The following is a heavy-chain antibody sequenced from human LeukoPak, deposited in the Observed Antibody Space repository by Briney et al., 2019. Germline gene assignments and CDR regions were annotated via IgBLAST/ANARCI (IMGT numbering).Heavy chain of an antibody. D-gene: IGHD4-17*01. CDR2: IYPGDSDT. J-gene: IGHJ5*02. Sequence: MHGESLQISCPGSGYSFTSYWIGWVRQMPGKGLEWMGIIYPGDSDTRYSPYFQGQVSISAYKSLSTAYLHWNSLKASDTAMYYWARLYGDYNWFDPWGQGTLVTVSS. CDR3: ARLYGDYNWFDP. V-gene: IGHV5-51*01. CDR1: GYSFTSYW.